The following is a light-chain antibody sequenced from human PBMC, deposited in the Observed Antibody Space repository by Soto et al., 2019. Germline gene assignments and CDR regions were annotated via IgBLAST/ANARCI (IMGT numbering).Light chain of an antibody. J-gene: IGLJ1*01. CDR2: EVT. Sequence: QSALTQPASVSGSPGQSITISCTGTNNNVGNYNLVSWYQQHPGRAPKLLIYEVTKRPPGVSNRFSASKSGNTASLTISGLQAEDEADYYCCSYAGRSDYVFGTGTKVTVL. CDR3: CSYAGRSDYV. CDR1: NNNVGNYNL. V-gene: IGLV2-23*02.